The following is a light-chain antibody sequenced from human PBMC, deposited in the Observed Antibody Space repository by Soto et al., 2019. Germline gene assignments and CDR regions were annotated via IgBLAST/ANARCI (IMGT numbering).Light chain of an antibody. CDR1: QSISSRK. CDR2: GAS. CDR3: QPYGSSLWT. V-gene: IGKV3-20*01. Sequence: DIVLAQRPGTRALPPGERASLSCRSSQSISSRKIAWFQQKPGQAPRLLIYGASSRATGIPDRFSGSGSGTDFTLPISRLEPEDFAVYYCQPYGSSLWTFGQGTEVDI. J-gene: IGKJ1*01.